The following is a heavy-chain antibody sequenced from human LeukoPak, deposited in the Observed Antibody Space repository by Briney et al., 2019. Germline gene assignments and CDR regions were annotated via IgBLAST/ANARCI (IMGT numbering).Heavy chain of an antibody. Sequence: GESLKISCKGSEYSFTTYWIGWVRQMPGKGLEYMGIINPGKSDTRYSPSFQGQVTISADKSISTAYLQWSSLKASDTAMYYCARWDGDILTGYTMGEYFDYWGQGTLVTVSS. J-gene: IGHJ4*02. CDR3: ARWDGDILTGYTMGEYFDY. CDR2: INPGKSDT. D-gene: IGHD3-9*01. V-gene: IGHV5-51*01. CDR1: EYSFTTYW.